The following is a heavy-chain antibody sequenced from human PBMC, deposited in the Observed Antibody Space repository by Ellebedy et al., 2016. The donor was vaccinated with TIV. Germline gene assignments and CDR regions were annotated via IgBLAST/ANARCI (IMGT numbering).Heavy chain of an antibody. CDR1: GYTFTGYY. CDR3: ARGDPTHDYYDSSGYGY. D-gene: IGHD3-22*01. J-gene: IGHJ4*02. Sequence: ASVKVSXXASGYTFTGYYMHWVRQAPGQGLEWMGWINPNSGGTNYAQKFQGWVTMTRDTSISTAYMELSRLRSDDTAVYYCARGDPTHDYYDSSGYGYWGQGTLVTVSS. CDR2: INPNSGGT. V-gene: IGHV1-2*04.